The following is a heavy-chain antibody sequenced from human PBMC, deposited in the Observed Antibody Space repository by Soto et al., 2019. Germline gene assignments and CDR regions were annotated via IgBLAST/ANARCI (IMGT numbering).Heavy chain of an antibody. CDR2: ISGSGGST. Sequence: EVQLLESGGGLVQPGGSLRLSCAASGFTFSSYAMSWVRQAPGKGLEWVSAISGSGGSTYYADSVKGRFTISRDNSKNPLYLQMNRLRAADTAVYYCVLWPPYYFDYWGQGTLVTVSS. J-gene: IGHJ4*02. CDR1: GFTFSSYA. CDR3: VLWPPYYFDY. D-gene: IGHD3-10*01. V-gene: IGHV3-23*01.